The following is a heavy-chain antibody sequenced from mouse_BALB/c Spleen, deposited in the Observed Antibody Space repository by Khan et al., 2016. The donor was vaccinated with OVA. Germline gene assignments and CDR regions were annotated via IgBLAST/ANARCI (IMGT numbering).Heavy chain of an antibody. Sequence: QVRLQQSGAELVKPGASVKLSCKASGYTFTSYYMYWVKQRPGQGLEWIGEINPSNGGTNFNEKFKSKATLTVDRSSSTAYMQLSSLTSEDSAVYHCTRSGYGSFAYWGQGTLVTVSA. CDR1: GYTFTSYY. CDR3: TRSGYGSFAY. V-gene: IGHV1S81*02. D-gene: IGHD2-10*02. CDR2: INPSNGGT. J-gene: IGHJ3*01.